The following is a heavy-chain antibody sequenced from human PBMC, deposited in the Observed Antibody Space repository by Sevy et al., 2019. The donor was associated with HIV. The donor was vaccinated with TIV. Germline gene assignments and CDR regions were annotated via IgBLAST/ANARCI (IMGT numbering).Heavy chain of an antibody. V-gene: IGHV1-2*02. CDR2: INPNSGGT. D-gene: IGHD6-19*01. J-gene: IGHJ4*02. CDR3: ARAIAVAGREDY. Sequence: ASVKVSCKASGYTFTGYYMHWVRQAPGQGLEWMGCINPNSGGTNYAQKFQGRVTMTRDTSISTAYMELSRLRSDDTAVYYCARAIAVAGREDYWGQGTLVTVSS. CDR1: GYTFTGYY.